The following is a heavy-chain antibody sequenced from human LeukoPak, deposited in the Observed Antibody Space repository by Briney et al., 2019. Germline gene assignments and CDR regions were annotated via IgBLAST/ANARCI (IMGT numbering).Heavy chain of an antibody. J-gene: IGHJ4*02. CDR3: AKEWRIVVVPAAISG. V-gene: IGHV3-23*01. CDR2: ISGSGGST. Sequence: PGGSLRLSCAASGFTFSSYAMSWVRQAPGKGVVWVSAISGSGGSTYYADSVKGRFTISRDNSKNTLYLQMNSLRAEDTAVYYCAKEWRIVVVPAAISGWGQGTLVTVSS. CDR1: GFTFSSYA. D-gene: IGHD2-2*01.